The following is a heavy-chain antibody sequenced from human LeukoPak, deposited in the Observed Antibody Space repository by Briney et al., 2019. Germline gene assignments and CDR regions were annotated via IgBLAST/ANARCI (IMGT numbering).Heavy chain of an antibody. CDR3: ARERSVAGTLGY. Sequence: SVKVSCKASGGTFSSYAISWVRQAPGQGLEWMGGIIPIFGTANYAQKFQGRVTITADKSTSTAYMELSSLRSEDTAVYYRARERSVAGTLGYWGQGTLVTVSS. CDR2: IIPIFGTA. V-gene: IGHV1-69*06. D-gene: IGHD6-19*01. CDR1: GGTFSSYA. J-gene: IGHJ4*02.